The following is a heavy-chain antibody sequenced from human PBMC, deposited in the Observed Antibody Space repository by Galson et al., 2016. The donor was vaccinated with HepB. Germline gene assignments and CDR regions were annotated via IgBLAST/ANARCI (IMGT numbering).Heavy chain of an antibody. D-gene: IGHD6-19*01. Sequence: SCKASGYRFGSYGISWVRQAPGLGLEWMVWISAYNGNTNYAQKLQGRVTMTTDTSTSTAYMELRSLRSDDTAVYYCARDRHQYSSGWYVGGMDVWGQGTTVTVSS. V-gene: IGHV1-18*01. J-gene: IGHJ6*02. CDR1: GYRFGSYG. CDR2: ISAYNGNT. CDR3: ARDRHQYSSGWYVGGMDV.